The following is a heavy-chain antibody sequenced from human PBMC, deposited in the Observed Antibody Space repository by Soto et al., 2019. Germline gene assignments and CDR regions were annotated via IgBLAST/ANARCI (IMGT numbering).Heavy chain of an antibody. J-gene: IGHJ4*02. V-gene: IGHV4-34*01. CDR1: GGSFSGDY. CDR3: ARGRGYSYGLGSCCSVHFDY. Sequence: PSETLCLTCAVSGGSFSGDYWSWIRQPPGKGLEWIGEINHSGSTNYNPSLKSRVTISVDTSKNQFSLKLSSVTAADTAVYYCARGRGYSYGLGSCCSVHFDYWGQGTLVTVSS. CDR2: INHSGST. D-gene: IGHD5-18*01.